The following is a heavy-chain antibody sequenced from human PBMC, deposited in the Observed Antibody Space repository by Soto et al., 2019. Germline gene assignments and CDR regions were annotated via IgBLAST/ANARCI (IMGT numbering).Heavy chain of an antibody. J-gene: IGHJ4*02. D-gene: IGHD3-9*01. CDR3: GRLEGLATISYYFDY. Sequence: QLQLQESGPGLVKPSETLSLTCTVSGGSVSSSSYYWGWVRQPPGKGLEWIGSVYYSGSTYYNPSLAIRVTISVDKSKTQCSLKLMSLSAADTAVYYCGRLEGLATISYYFDYWGQGALVTVSS. CDR1: GGSVSSSSYY. V-gene: IGHV4-39*01. CDR2: VYYSGST.